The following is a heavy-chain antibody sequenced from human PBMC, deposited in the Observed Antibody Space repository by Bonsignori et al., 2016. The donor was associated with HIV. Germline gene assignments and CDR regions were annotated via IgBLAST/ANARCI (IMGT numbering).Heavy chain of an antibody. CDR1: GGSISSYY. CDR3: ARDRRGYCSSTSCSQFDP. D-gene: IGHD2-2*01. V-gene: IGHV4-59*01. J-gene: IGHJ5*02. Sequence: SETLSLTCTVSGGSISSYYWSWIRQPPGKGLEWIGYIYYSGSTNYNPSLKSRVTISVDTSKNQFSLKLSSVTAADTAVYYCARDRRGYCSSTSCSQFDPWGQGTLVTVSS. CDR2: IYYSGST.